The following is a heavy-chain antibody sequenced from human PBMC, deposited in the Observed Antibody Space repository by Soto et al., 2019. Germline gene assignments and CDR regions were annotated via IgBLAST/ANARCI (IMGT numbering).Heavy chain of an antibody. J-gene: IGHJ5*02. D-gene: IGHD6-19*01. V-gene: IGHV4-39*01. CDR1: GRSINSSSYF. CDR2: XXXGGSX. CDR3: ARHYSSGSRNWFDP. Sequence: SESLSLTCSVSGRSINSSSYFWGWVRQPPGKGLEXIGXXXXGGSXYXXPXXXSRVTISVDTSKNQFSLKLSSVTAADTAVFYCARHYSSGSRNWFDPWGQGTLVTLS.